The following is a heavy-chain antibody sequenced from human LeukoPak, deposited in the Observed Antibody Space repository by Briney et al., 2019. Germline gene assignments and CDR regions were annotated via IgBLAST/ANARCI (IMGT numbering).Heavy chain of an antibody. Sequence: ASVKVSCKASGYTFTSDYMNWVRQAPGQGLEWMGIVHSSGGVIKYAQEFQDRLTVTRDTSTSTIYMELSSLRSEDTAVYYCAGSSHQRNWFDPWGQGILVIVSS. D-gene: IGHD1-26*01. CDR3: AGSSHQRNWFDP. V-gene: IGHV1-46*01. J-gene: IGHJ5*02. CDR1: GYTFTSDY. CDR2: VHSSGGVI.